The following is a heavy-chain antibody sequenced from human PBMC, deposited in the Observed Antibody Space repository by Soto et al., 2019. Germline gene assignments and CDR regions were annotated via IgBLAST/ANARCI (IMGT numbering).Heavy chain of an antibody. J-gene: IGHJ4*02. D-gene: IGHD1-26*01. CDR3: ASSVGATREFDY. CDR2: IIPIFGTA. CDR1: GGTFSSYA. V-gene: IGHV1-69*13. Sequence: SSVKVSYKASGGTFSSYAISWVRQAPGQGLEWMGGIIPIFGTANYAQKFQGRVTITADESTSTAYMELSSLRSEDTAVYYCASSVGATREFDYWGQGTLVTVSS.